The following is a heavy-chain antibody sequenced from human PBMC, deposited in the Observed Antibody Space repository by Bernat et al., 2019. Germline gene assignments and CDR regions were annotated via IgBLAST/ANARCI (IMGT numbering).Heavy chain of an antibody. J-gene: IGHJ6*02. CDR3: ESVRAQQLVLGGMDV. V-gene: IGHV3-64*01. CDR1: GFTFSSYS. CDR2: ISSNGGST. Sequence: EVQLVESGGGLVQPGGSLRLSCAASGFTFSSYSMHWVRQAPGKGLEYVSAISSNGGSTYYANSVKGRFTISRDNSKNTMYLQMGSMRGEDMAVYYFESVRAQQLVLGGMDVWGQGTTVTVSS. D-gene: IGHD6-13*01.